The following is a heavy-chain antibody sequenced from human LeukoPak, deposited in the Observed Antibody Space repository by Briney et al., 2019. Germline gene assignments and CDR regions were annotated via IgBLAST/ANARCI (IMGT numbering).Heavy chain of an antibody. J-gene: IGHJ6*03. D-gene: IGHD3-10*01. Sequence: PSETLSLTCTVSGGSISSSSYYWGWIRQPPGKGLEWTGSIYYSGSTYYNPSLKSRVTISVDTSKNQFSLKLSSVTAADTAVYYCAREFVITMVRGVIITDNYYYYYMDVWGKGTTVTVSS. CDR3: AREFVITMVRGVIITDNYYYYYMDV. CDR1: GGSISSSSYY. CDR2: IYYSGST. V-gene: IGHV4-39*02.